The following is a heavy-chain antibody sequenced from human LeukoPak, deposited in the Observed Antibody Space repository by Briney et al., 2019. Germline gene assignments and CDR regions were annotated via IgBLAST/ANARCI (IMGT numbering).Heavy chain of an antibody. Sequence: SLRLSCAASGFTFDDYAMHWVRQAPGKGLEWVSGISWNSGSIGYADSVKGRFTISRDNAKNTLYLQMNRLRAEDMALYYCAKASFRGVIGWFDPWGQGTLVTVSS. CDR1: GFTFDDYA. D-gene: IGHD3-16*02. CDR3: AKASFRGVIGWFDP. V-gene: IGHV3-9*03. J-gene: IGHJ5*02. CDR2: ISWNSGSI.